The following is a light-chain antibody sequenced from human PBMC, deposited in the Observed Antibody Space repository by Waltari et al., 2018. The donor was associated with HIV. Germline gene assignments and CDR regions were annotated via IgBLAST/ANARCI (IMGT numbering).Light chain of an antibody. V-gene: IGLV2-8*01. J-gene: IGLJ2*01. Sequence: QSALTQPPSASGSPGQSVTISCTGTSSDVGAYNYVSWFQPHPGKAPNLMIYDVTKRPSGVPDRFSGSKSGNTASLTVSGLQAEDEADYYCASHAGSKDVFGGGTRLTVL. CDR3: ASHAGSKDV. CDR2: DVT. CDR1: SSDVGAYNY.